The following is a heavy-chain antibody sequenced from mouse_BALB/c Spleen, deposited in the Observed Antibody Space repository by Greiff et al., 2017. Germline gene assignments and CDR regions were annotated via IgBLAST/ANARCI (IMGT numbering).Heavy chain of an antibody. V-gene: IGHV5-12-1*01. CDR1: GFAFSSYA. D-gene: IGHD2-14*01. J-gene: IGHJ4*01. CDR2: ISSGGGST. Sequence: EVKVVESGGGLVKPGGSLKLSCAASGFAFSSYAMSWVRQTPEQRLEWVAYISSGGGSTYYPDTVKGRFTISRDNAKNTLYLQMSSLKSEDTAMYYCAVWYVDYAMDYWGQGTSVTVSA. CDR3: AVWYVDYAMDY.